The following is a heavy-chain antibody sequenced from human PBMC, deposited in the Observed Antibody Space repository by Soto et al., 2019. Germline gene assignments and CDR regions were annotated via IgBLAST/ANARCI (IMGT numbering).Heavy chain of an antibody. J-gene: IGHJ1*01. D-gene: IGHD3-10*01. V-gene: IGHV1-3*01. CDR1: GYTFTSYA. CDR2: INAGNGNT. CDR3: AREGYYYGSGSYELQH. Sequence: ASVKFSCKASGYTFTSYAMHWVRQAPGQRLEWMGWINAGNGNTKYSQKFQGRVTITRDTSASTAYMELSSLRSEDTAVYYCAREGYYYGSGSYELQHWGQGTLVTVSS.